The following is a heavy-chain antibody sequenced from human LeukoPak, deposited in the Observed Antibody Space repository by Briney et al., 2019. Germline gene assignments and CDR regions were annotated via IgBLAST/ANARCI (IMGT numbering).Heavy chain of an antibody. Sequence: GGSLRLSCAASGFTFSIYAMSWVRQAPGKGLEWGSAISGSGGSAYYADSGKGRFTISRDSSKNTLYLQMNSLRAEDTAVYYCAQDLGDYYGSESSLHPVNWFDPWGQGTLVTISS. CDR3: AQDLGDYYGSESSLHPVNWFDP. D-gene: IGHD3-10*01. CDR2: ISGSGGSA. J-gene: IGHJ5*02. V-gene: IGHV3-23*01. CDR1: GFTFSIYA.